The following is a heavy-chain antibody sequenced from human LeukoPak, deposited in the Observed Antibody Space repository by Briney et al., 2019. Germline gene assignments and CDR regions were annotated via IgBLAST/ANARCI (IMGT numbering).Heavy chain of an antibody. CDR2: INPKNGGT. D-gene: IGHD3-3*01. J-gene: IGHJ6*03. Sequence: GASVKVSCKPSGYTFSDHYMHWVRQAPGQGLEWMAWINPKNGGTTYAPKFQGRVTLTRDTSISTFYMELSRLTSDDTAVYYCARDGGGDVWSRDYYMDVWGKGTTVTVS. V-gene: IGHV1-2*02. CDR1: GYTFSDHY. CDR3: ARDGGGDVWSRDYYMDV.